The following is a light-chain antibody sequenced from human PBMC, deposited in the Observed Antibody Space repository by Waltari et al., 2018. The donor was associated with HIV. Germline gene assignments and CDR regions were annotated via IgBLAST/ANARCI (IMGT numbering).Light chain of an antibody. CDR2: EVS. J-gene: IGLJ2*01. Sequence: QSALTQPASVSGSPGQSITISCTGTSSDVGGYNYVSWYQQHPGKAPKLMIYEVSNLPSGFSNRFSGSKSVNTASLTISGLQAEDEANYYCSSYTSSITLVLFGGGTKLTVL. CDR1: SSDVGGYNY. V-gene: IGLV2-14*01. CDR3: SSYTSSITLVL.